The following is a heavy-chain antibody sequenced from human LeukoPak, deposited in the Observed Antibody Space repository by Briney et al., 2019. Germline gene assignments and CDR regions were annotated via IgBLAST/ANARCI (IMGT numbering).Heavy chain of an antibody. J-gene: IGHJ4*02. Sequence: GGSLRLSCAASGFTFSSYGMHWVRQAPGKGLEWVAVIWYDGSNKYYADSVKGRFTISRDNSKNTLYLQMNSLRAEDTAVYYCARGGITMIVVVINGGFDYWGQGTLVTVSS. CDR3: ARGGITMIVVVINGGFDY. V-gene: IGHV3-30*19. D-gene: IGHD3-22*01. CDR1: GFTFSSYG. CDR2: IWYDGSNK.